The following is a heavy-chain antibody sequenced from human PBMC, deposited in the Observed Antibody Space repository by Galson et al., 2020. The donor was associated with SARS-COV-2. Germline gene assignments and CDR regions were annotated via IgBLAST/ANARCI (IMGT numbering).Heavy chain of an antibody. V-gene: IGHV3-30*04. CDR3: ARGGCSSTSCP. CDR2: ISYDGSNK. Sequence: GGSLRLSCAASGFTSSSYAMHWVRQAPGKGLEWVAVISYDGSNKYYADSVKGRFTISRDNSKNTLYLQMNSLRAEDTAVYYCARGGCSSTSCPWGQGTLVTVSS. D-gene: IGHD2-2*01. CDR1: GFTSSSYA. J-gene: IGHJ5*02.